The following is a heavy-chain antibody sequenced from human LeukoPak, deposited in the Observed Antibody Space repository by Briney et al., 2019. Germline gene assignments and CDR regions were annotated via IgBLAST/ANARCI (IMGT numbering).Heavy chain of an antibody. V-gene: IGHV4-30-4*08. Sequence: SETLSLTCTVSGGSISSSNYYWGWIRQPPGKGLEWIGYIYYSGSTYYNPSLKSRVTISVDTSKNQFSLKLSSVTAADTAVYYCARPLMSLHSGYDRWGQGTLVTVSS. CDR1: GGSISSSNYY. CDR3: ARPLMSLHSGYDR. CDR2: IYYSGST. J-gene: IGHJ4*02. D-gene: IGHD5-12*01.